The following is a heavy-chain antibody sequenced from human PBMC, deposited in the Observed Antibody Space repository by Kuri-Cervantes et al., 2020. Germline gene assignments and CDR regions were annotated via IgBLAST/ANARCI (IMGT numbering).Heavy chain of an antibody. J-gene: IGHJ4*02. CDR2: INDGNGNT. D-gene: IGHD3-10*01. CDR1: GYTFTSYA. Sequence: ASVKVSCKASGYTFTSYAMHWVRQAPGQRLEWMGWINDGNGNTKYSQKFQGRVTMTTDTSTSTAYMEMRSLRSDDTAVYYCARGKKVRGVTADYWGQGTLVTVSS. V-gene: IGHV1-3*01. CDR3: ARGKKVRGVTADY.